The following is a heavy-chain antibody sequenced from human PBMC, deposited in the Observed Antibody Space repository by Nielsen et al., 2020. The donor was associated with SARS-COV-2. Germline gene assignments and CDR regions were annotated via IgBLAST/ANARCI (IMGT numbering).Heavy chain of an antibody. J-gene: IGHJ3*02. V-gene: IGHV3-21*01. D-gene: IGHD3-3*01. CDR1: GFTFSSYS. CDR2: ISSSSYI. CDR3: ARVLSYTFDI. Sequence: GVLKISCAASGFTFSSYSMNWVRQAPGKGLGWVSSISSSSYIYYADSVKGRFTISRDNAKNSLYLQMNSLRAEDTAVYYCARVLSYTFDIWGQGTMVTVSS.